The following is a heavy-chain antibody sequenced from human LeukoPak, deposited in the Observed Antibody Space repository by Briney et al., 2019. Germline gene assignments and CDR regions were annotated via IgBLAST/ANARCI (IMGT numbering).Heavy chain of an antibody. V-gene: IGHV7-4-1*02. CDR2: INTNTGNP. CDR1: GYTFTRYT. CDR3: ARPFDMAAAGTGFDY. D-gene: IGHD6-13*01. Sequence: ASVKVSCKASGYTFTRYTINWVRQAPGQGLEWMGWINTNTGNPTYAQGFTGRSVFSLDTSVSTAYLQINSLKAEDTAVYYCARPFDMAAAGTGFDYWGQGTLVTVSS. J-gene: IGHJ4*02.